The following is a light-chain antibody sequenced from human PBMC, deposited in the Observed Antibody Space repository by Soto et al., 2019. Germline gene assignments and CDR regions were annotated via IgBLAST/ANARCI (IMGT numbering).Light chain of an antibody. J-gene: IGKJ1*01. CDR2: GAS. V-gene: IGKV3-15*01. Sequence: EIVMTQSPATLSVSPGERATLSCRASQRVSSNLAWYQQKPGQAPRLLIYGASTRATGIPARFSGSGSGTEFTLTISSLQSEDFAVYYCQQYNNWPPWTFGQGTHVEIK. CDR3: QQYNNWPPWT. CDR1: QRVSSN.